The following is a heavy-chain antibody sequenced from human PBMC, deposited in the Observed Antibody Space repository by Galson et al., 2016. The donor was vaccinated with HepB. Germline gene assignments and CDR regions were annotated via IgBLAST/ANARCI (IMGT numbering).Heavy chain of an antibody. Sequence: TLSLTCAVSGGSFSSGAYSWSWIRQPPGKGLEWIGYIYHIGSTYYNPSLKSRATISVDRSKNQFSLRLSSVTAADTAVYYCARGNPARGVDYWGQGTLVTVSS. CDR2: IYHIGST. CDR1: GGSFSSGAYS. V-gene: IGHV4-30-2*01. J-gene: IGHJ4*02. CDR3: ARGNPARGVDY. D-gene: IGHD1-14*01.